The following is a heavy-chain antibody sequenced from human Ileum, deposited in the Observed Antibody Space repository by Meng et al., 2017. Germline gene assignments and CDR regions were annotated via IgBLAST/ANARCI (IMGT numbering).Heavy chain of an antibody. Sequence: HVPVQESGPGLVKPSQTLSLPCTVSGGSISSGGYYWSWIRQHPGKGLEWIGYIYYSGSTYYNPSLKSRVTISVDTSKNQFSLKLSSVTAADTAVYYCARETDIVVVVAATGGRGSGAFDIWGQGTMVTVSS. CDR3: ARETDIVVVVAATGGRGSGAFDI. V-gene: IGHV4-31*03. D-gene: IGHD2-15*01. CDR2: IYYSGST. CDR1: GGSISSGGYY. J-gene: IGHJ3*02.